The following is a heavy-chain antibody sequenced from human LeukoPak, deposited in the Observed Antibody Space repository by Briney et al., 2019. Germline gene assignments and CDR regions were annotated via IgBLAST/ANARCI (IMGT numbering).Heavy chain of an antibody. D-gene: IGHD3-3*01. V-gene: IGHV4-59*08. Sequence: SETLSLTCTVSGGSISSYYGSWIRQPPGKGLEWIGYIYYSGSTNYNPSLKSRVTISVDTSKNQFSLKLSSVTAADTAVYYCARGTDFWSGYYTGMFDYWGQGTLVTVSS. CDR1: GGSISSYY. J-gene: IGHJ4*02. CDR2: IYYSGST. CDR3: ARGTDFWSGYYTGMFDY.